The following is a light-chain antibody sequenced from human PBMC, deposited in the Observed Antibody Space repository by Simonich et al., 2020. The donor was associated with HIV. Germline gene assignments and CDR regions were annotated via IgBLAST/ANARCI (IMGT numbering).Light chain of an antibody. CDR3: QQYNNWPPYT. CDR1: QSVSSS. CDR2: GAS. J-gene: IGKJ2*01. V-gene: IGKV3-15*01. Sequence: EIVMTQSPAPLSVSPGERATLSCRARQSVSSSLAWYQQKPGQAPRLLIYGASTRATGIPARFSGSGSGTEFTLTISSMQSEDFAVYYCQQYNNWPPYTFGQGTKLEIK.